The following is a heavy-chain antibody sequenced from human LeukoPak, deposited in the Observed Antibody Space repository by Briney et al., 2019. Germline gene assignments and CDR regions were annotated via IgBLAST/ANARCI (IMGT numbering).Heavy chain of an antibody. J-gene: IGHJ4*02. CDR2: IYYSGGT. CDR3: ARGQGFGWYYFDY. CDR1: GGSVSSGSNC. D-gene: IGHD6-19*01. Sequence: SETLSHTCTVSGGSVSSGSNCWGWIRQPPGKGLEWIGYIYYSGGTDYNPSLKSRVTISVDTSKNQFSLRLISVTAADTAVYYCARGQGFGWYYFDYWGQGTLVTVSS. V-gene: IGHV4-61*01.